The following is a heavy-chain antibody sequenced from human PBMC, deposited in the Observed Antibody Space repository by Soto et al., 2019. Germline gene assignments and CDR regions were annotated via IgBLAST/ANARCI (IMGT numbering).Heavy chain of an antibody. J-gene: IGHJ3*01. D-gene: IGHD3-10*01. CDR3: AKGLWFGELPFDAFDL. Sequence: QVQLVESGGGVVQPGRSLRLSCAASGFTFSSYGMHWVRQAPGKGLEWVAVISYDGRNKYYADSVKGRFTISRDNSKNTLYLQMNSLRAEDTSVYYCAKGLWFGELPFDAFDLWGQGTMVTVSS. CDR2: ISYDGRNK. V-gene: IGHV3-30*18. CDR1: GFTFSSYG.